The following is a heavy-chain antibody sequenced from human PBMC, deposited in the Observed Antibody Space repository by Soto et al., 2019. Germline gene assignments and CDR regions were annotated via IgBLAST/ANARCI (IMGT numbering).Heavy chain of an antibody. CDR1: GYTLTELS. CDR2: FDPEDGET. D-gene: IGHD2-15*01. V-gene: IGHV1-24*01. CDR3: SADRPDIGVGWWV. Sequence: GASVKVSCKVSGYTLTELSMHWVRQAPGKGLEWMGGFDPEDGETIYAQKFQGRVTMTEDTSTDTAYIELTGLTSEDTAVYFCSADRPDIGVGWWVWGQGTTVTVSS. J-gene: IGHJ6*02.